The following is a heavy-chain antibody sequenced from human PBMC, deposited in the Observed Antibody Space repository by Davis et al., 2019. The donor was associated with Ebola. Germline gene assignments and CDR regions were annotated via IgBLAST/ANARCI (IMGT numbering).Heavy chain of an antibody. D-gene: IGHD3-9*01. Sequence: SETLSLTCSVSGGFMSITSYYWGWIRQSPGKGLEWIGSIYYSGSTYYNRSLKSRVTITVDTSKSQFSLKLNSVTAADTAVYYCARQGHYDSWTGPSTGVDSWGQGILVSVSS. V-gene: IGHV4-39*01. CDR2: IYYSGST. CDR1: GGFMSITSYY. CDR3: ARQGHYDSWTGPSTGVDS. J-gene: IGHJ4*02.